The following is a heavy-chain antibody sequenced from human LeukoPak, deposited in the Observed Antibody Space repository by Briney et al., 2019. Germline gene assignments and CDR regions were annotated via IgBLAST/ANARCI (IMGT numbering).Heavy chain of an antibody. CDR2: IKQDGREK. D-gene: IGHD2-15*01. CDR3: AREGVGLPFDY. Sequence: GGSLRLSCAASGFTFSSYAMSWVRQAPGKGLEWVAKIKQDGREKYYADSVKGRFTISRDNAKNSLYLQINSLRAEDMAVYYCAREGVGLPFDYWGQGTLVTVSS. V-gene: IGHV3-7*01. CDR1: GFTFSSYA. J-gene: IGHJ4*02.